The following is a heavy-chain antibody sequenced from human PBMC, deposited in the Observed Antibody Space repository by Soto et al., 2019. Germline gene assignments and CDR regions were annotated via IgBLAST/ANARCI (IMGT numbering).Heavy chain of an antibody. CDR2: IYHSGST. CDR1: GGSISSGGYS. CDR3: ARSRDEFDP. J-gene: IGHJ5*02. V-gene: IGHV4-30-2*01. Sequence: SETLSLTCAVSGGSISSGGYSWSWIRQPPGKGLEWIGYIYHSGSTYYNPSLKSRVTISVDRSKNQFSLKLSSVTAADTAVYYCARSRDEFDPWGQGTLVTVS.